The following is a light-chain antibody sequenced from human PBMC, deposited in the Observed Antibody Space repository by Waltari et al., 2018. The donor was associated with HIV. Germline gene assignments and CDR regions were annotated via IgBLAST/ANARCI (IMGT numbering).Light chain of an antibody. V-gene: IGKV3-15*01. CDR1: QSVGSY. CDR2: GAS. J-gene: IGKJ4*01. CDR3: HQYNKWPRGT. Sequence: VMTQSPATVSVSPGGRATLSCRASQSVGSYLAWYQQKPGQAPSLLIYGASTRATGIPTRFSGSGSGTEFTRTISSLKSEDFAVYYCHQYNKWPRGTFGGGTKVEV.